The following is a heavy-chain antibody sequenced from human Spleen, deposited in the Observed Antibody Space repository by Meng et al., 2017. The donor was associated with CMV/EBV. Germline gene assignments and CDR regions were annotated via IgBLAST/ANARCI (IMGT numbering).Heavy chain of an antibody. V-gene: IGHV1-24*01. J-gene: IGHJ6*02. Sequence: ASVKVSCKVSGYTLTELSRHWVRQAPGKGLEWMGGFDPEDGETIYAQKFQGRVTMTEDTSTDTAYMELSSLRSDDTAVYYCARDNLGGDYYYYGMDVWGQGTTVTVSS. CDR1: GYTLTELS. CDR2: FDPEDGET. CDR3: ARDNLGGDYYYYGMDV.